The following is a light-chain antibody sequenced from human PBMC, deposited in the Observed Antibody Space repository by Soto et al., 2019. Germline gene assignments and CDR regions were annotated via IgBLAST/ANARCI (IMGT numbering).Light chain of an antibody. J-gene: IGKJ1*01. Sequence: DIQMTQSPSTLSASVGDRVTITCRASQSISSWLAWYQQKPGKAPKLLIYDASSLESGVPSRFGGSGSGTEFTLTVSSLQPDDFATYYCQQYNSYSEAFGQGTKVDI. V-gene: IGKV1-5*01. CDR1: QSISSW. CDR2: DAS. CDR3: QQYNSYSEA.